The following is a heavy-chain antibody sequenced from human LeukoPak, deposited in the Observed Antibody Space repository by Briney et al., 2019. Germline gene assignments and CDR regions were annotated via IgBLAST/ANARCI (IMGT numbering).Heavy chain of an antibody. Sequence: SETLSLTCTVSGDSITGGGFYWSWIRQHPGKGLEWIGYIYSSETAYYNPSLKSRISMSLDTSRNQFSLRLSSMTAADTAVYYCAREEYYYYMDVWGKGTTVTVSS. CDR1: GDSITGGGFY. CDR2: IYSSETA. CDR3: AREEYYYYMDV. V-gene: IGHV4-31*03. J-gene: IGHJ6*03.